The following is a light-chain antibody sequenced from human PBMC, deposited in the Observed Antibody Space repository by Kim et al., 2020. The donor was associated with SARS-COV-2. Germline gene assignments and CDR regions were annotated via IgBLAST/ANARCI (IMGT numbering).Light chain of an antibody. CDR1: NSNIGNNF. Sequence: QRVTISCSGSNSNIGNNFVYWYQQIPGTAPKVLIYKNHRRPSGVPDRFSGSKSGTSASLAISGLRSEDEGDYYCASWDDSLSGFVVFGGGTQLTVL. J-gene: IGLJ2*01. CDR2: KNH. V-gene: IGLV1-47*01. CDR3: ASWDDSLSGFVV.